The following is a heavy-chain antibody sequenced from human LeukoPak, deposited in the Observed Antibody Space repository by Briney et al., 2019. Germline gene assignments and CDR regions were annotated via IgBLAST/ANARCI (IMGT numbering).Heavy chain of an antibody. CDR1: GGPISSGDYY. Sequence: PSETLSLTCTVSGGPISSGDYYWSWIRQPPGKGLEWIGYIYYSGSTYYNPSLKSRVTISVDTSKNQFSLKLSSVTAADTAVYYCARPTYDSSGYWAFFGYWGQGTLVTVSS. D-gene: IGHD3-22*01. V-gene: IGHV4-30-4*01. CDR3: ARPTYDSSGYWAFFGY. J-gene: IGHJ4*02. CDR2: IYYSGST.